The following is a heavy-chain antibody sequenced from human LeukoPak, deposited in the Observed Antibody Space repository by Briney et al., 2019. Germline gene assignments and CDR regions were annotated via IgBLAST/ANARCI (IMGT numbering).Heavy chain of an antibody. V-gene: IGHV3-23*01. CDR1: GFTFSDFP. Sequence: GGSLRLSCAASGFTFSDFPMIWDRQAPGKGLEWVSTIFPSSVEIHYADSVKGRFTISRDNSRGTLSLQMDSLRAEDTATYYCATYRQIQVPFEFWGQGTLVTVSS. J-gene: IGHJ4*02. CDR3: ATYRQIQVPFEF. D-gene: IGHD5-18*01. CDR2: IFPSSVEI.